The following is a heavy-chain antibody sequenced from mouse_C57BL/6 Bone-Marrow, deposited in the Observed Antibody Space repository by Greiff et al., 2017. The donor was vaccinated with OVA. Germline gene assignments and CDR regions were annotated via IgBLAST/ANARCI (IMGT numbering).Heavy chain of an antibody. CDR3: ARHSLSYGYDGYYAMDY. Sequence: EVKLMESGGGLVQPGESLKLSCESNEYEFPSHDMSWVRKTPEKRLELVAAINSDGGSTYYPDTMERRFIISRDNTKKTLYLQMSSLRSEDTALYYCARHSLSYGYDGYYAMDYWGQGTSVTVSS. CDR2: INSDGGST. J-gene: IGHJ4*01. V-gene: IGHV5-2*01. D-gene: IGHD2-2*01. CDR1: EYEFPSHD.